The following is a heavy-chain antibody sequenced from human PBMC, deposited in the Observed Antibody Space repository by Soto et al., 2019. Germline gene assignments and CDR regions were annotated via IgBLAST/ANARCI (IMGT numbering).Heavy chain of an antibody. J-gene: IGHJ4*02. V-gene: IGHV3-11*06. CDR1: GFPFSDYH. CDR2: ISPKSTYR. CDR3: ARGGGGGLFEH. Sequence: GSLRLSCATSGFPFSDYHMSWIRQAPGKGLEWLSHISPKSTYRNYADSVKGRFTISRDNTKSSLFLQMNSLGVEDTAVYYCARGGGGGLFEHWGQGVLVTVSS. D-gene: IGHD2-21*01.